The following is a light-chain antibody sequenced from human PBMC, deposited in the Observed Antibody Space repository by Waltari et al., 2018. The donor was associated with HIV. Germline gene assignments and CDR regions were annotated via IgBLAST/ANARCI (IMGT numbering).Light chain of an antibody. CDR2: DVT. V-gene: IGLV2-11*01. CDR3: CSYAGSYTLV. CDR1: SSHVGGYKY. J-gene: IGLJ3*02. Sequence: QSALTQPRSVSGSPGQSVPIPCTGTSSHVGGYKYVSWYHQHPAKAPKPMIYDVTKRPSGGPDRFSGSKSVNTASLTISGLEAEDEADYYCCSYAGSYTLVFGGGTKLTVL.